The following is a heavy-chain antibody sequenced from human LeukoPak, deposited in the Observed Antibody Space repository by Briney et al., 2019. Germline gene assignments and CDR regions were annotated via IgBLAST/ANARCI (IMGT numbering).Heavy chain of an antibody. CDR3: AKGARGDTVTSIVGLNWFDP. V-gene: IGHV3-30*18. Sequence: GGSLRLSCAAPGITFRSYGMHWVRQAPGKGLEWVAVISYDGSHKYYADSVKGRFSISRDNSKNTLYLQMNSLRADDTAVYYCAKGARGDTVTSIVGLNWFDPWGQGTLVTVSS. CDR1: GITFRSYG. CDR2: ISYDGSHK. J-gene: IGHJ5*02. D-gene: IGHD4-17*01.